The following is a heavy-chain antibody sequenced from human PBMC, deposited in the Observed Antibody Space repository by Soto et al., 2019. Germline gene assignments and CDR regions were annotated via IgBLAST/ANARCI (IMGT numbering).Heavy chain of an antibody. CDR2: ISGSGGST. Sequence: PVGSLRLSCAASGFTFSSYAMSWVRQAPGKGLEWVSAISGSGGSTYYADSVKGRFTISRDNSKNTLYLQMNTLRAEDTAVYYCAIQSSGFSSDYWGQGTLVTVSS. D-gene: IGHD3-22*01. V-gene: IGHV3-23*01. CDR3: AIQSSGFSSDY. CDR1: GFTFSSYA. J-gene: IGHJ4*02.